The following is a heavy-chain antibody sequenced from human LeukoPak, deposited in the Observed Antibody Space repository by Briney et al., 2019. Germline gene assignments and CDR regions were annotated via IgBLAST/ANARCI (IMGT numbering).Heavy chain of an antibody. CDR2: TNPNSGNT. D-gene: IGHD2-21*01. V-gene: IGHV1-8*01. J-gene: IGHJ6*02. CDR1: GYTFTSYD. Sequence: ASVTVSCKASGYTFTSYDINWVRQATGQGREWMGWTNPNSGNTGYAQKFQGRVSMNKNTSIPTAYMELSSLRFEDTAVYYCARGPPISWYYYYGMDVWGQGTTVTVSS. CDR3: ARGPPISWYYYYGMDV.